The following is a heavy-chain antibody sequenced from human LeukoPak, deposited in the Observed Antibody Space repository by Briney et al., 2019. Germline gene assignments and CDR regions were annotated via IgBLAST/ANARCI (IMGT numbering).Heavy chain of an antibody. D-gene: IGHD6-19*01. CDR3: ARHEDSDWYYYFDY. V-gene: IGHV4-59*08. J-gene: IGHJ4*02. CDR2: IYYSGST. CDR1: GGSISSYY. Sequence: PSETLSLTCTVSGGSISSYYWSWIRQPPGKGLEWIGYIYYSGSTNYNPSLKSRVTISVDTSKNQFSLKLSSVTAADTAVYYCARHEDSDWYYYFDYWGQGTLVTVSS.